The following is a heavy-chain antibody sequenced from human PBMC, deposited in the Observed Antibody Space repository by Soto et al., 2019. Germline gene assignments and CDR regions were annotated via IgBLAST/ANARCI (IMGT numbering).Heavy chain of an antibody. CDR2: IYYNGTT. D-gene: IGHD2-21*01. Sequence: QVQLQESGPGLLKPSQTLSLTCTVSGGSISNGGYYWSWIRQQPGKGLEWIGNIYYNGTTIYNPSLMSRLTMSEGTSKRQFSLKLSSVTAAAAAVYYCARADIFTYFYGMDAWGQGTTVTVSS. J-gene: IGHJ6*02. CDR1: GGSISNGGYY. CDR3: ARADIFTYFYGMDA. V-gene: IGHV4-31*03.